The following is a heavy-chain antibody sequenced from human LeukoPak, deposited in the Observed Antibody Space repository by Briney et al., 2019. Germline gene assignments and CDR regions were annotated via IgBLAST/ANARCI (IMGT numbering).Heavy chain of an antibody. V-gene: IGHV4-59*08. CDR2: IYYSGST. D-gene: IGHD4-17*01. Sequence: SETLSLTCTVSGGSISSYYWSWIRQPPGKGLEWIGYIYYSGSTNYNPSLKSRVTISVDTSKNQFSLKLSSVTAADTAVYYCARRHGVPGSFDYWGQGTLLTVSA. CDR1: GGSISSYY. J-gene: IGHJ4*02. CDR3: ARRHGVPGSFDY.